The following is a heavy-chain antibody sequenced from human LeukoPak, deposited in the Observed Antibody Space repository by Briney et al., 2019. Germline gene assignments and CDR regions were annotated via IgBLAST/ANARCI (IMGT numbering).Heavy chain of an antibody. CDR2: IYSGGST. Sequence: GGSLRLSCAASGFTVSSNYMSWVRQAPGKGLEWVSVIYSGGSTYYADSVKGRFTVSRDNSKNTLYLQMNSLRAEDTAVYYCAKVGKLLWFGELLLFDYWGQGTLVTVSS. V-gene: IGHV3-53*01. CDR1: GFTVSSNY. J-gene: IGHJ4*02. CDR3: AKVGKLLWFGELLLFDY. D-gene: IGHD3-10*01.